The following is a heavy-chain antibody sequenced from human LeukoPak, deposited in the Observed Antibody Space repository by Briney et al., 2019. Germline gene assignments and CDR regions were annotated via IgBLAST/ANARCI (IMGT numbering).Heavy chain of an antibody. CDR2: IYDSGST. CDR1: GGSISSHY. Sequence: PSETLSLTCTVSGGSISSHYWSWIRQPPGKGLEWIGYIYDSGSTNYNPSLKSRVTISIDTSKNQFSLKLSSVTAADTATYYCARVGGTNYYYYGMDVWGQGTTVTVSS. J-gene: IGHJ6*02. D-gene: IGHD1-26*01. V-gene: IGHV4-59*11. CDR3: ARVGGTNYYYYGMDV.